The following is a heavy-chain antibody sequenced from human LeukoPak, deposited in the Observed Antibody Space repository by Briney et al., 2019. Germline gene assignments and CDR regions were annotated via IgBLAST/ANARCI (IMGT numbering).Heavy chain of an antibody. D-gene: IGHD3-3*01. CDR1: GFTFSSYA. V-gene: IGHV3-64*01. CDR2: ISSNGGSI. J-gene: IGHJ5*02. Sequence: PGGSLRLSCAASGFTFSSYAMHWVRQAPGKGLEYVSAISSNGGSIYYANSVKGRFTISRDNSKNTLYLQMGSLRAEDMAVYYCARGTYDFWSGYNWFDPWGQGTLVTVSS. CDR3: ARGTYDFWSGYNWFDP.